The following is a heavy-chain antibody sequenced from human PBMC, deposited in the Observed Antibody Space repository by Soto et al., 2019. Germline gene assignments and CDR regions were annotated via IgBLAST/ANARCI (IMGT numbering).Heavy chain of an antibody. CDR3: ASNSGYSYGFDDAFDI. CDR1: GYTFTSYD. D-gene: IGHD5-18*01. CDR2: MNPNSGNT. V-gene: IGHV1-8*01. Sequence: ASVKVSCKASGYTFTSYDINWVRQATGQGLEWMGWMNPNSGNTGYAQKFQGRVTMTRNTSISTAYMELSSLRFEDTAVFYCASNSGYSYGFDDAFDIWGQGTMVTVSS. J-gene: IGHJ3*02.